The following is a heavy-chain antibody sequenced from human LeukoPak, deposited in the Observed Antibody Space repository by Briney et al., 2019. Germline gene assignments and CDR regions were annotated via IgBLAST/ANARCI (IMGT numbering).Heavy chain of an antibody. J-gene: IGHJ4*02. CDR3: ARDRAYCRFDE. V-gene: IGHV3-7*01. D-gene: IGHD1-26*01. Sequence: GGALRLPCAAPGFTFSTSWMSWIRQAPGEGLGGVASINLDGSGEYYVDSVKGRFTISRDNAKNSLFLQMNSLRAEDAAVYYCARDRAYCRFDEWGQGTLVTVSS. CDR1: GFTFSTSW. CDR2: INLDGSGE.